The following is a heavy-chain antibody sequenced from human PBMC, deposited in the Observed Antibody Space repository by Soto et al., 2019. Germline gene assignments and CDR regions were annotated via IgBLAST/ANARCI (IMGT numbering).Heavy chain of an antibody. D-gene: IGHD3-3*01. CDR2: INPNSGGT. V-gene: IGHV1-2*04. CDR3: AGGEKGLGVVIRYYYYYWHV. CDR1: GYTFTGYY. J-gene: IGHJ6*03. Sequence: ASVKVSCKASGYTFTGYYMHWVRQAPGQGLEWMGWINPNSGGTNYAQKFQGWVTMTRDTSISTAYMELSRLRSDDTAVYYYAGGEKGLGVVIRYYYYYWHVGGKGTTVPVS.